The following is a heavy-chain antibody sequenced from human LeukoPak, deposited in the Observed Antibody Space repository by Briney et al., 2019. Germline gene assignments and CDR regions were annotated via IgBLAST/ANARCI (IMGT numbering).Heavy chain of an antibody. J-gene: IGHJ3*02. CDR1: GFSFGSYA. D-gene: IGHD3-22*01. Sequence: GSLRLSCAAPGFSFGSYALSWIRQPPGKGLEWIGEINHSGSTNYNPSLKSRVTISVDTSKNQFSLKLSSVTAADTAVYYCARAPDYYDSSGYYSGDAFDIWGQGTMVTVSS. CDR3: ARAPDYYDSSGYYSGDAFDI. CDR2: INHSGST. V-gene: IGHV4-34*01.